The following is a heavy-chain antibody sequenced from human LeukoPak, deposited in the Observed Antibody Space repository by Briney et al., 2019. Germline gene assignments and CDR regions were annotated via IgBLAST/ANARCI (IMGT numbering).Heavy chain of an antibody. V-gene: IGHV1-2*02. CDR2: INPNSGGT. Sequence: ASVKVSCKASGYTFTGYYMHWVRQAPGQGLEWMGWINPNSGGTNYAQKFQGRVTMTRDTSISTAYMELSRLRSDDTAVYYCARAMGYSAPPDYWGQGTLVTVSS. D-gene: IGHD6-13*01. J-gene: IGHJ4*02. CDR1: GYTFTGYY. CDR3: ARAMGYSAPPDY.